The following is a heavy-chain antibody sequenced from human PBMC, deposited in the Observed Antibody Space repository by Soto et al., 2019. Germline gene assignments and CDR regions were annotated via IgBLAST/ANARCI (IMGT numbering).Heavy chain of an antibody. J-gene: IGHJ4*02. V-gene: IGHV4-59*01. D-gene: IGHD1-20*01. CDR1: GGSISSYY. CDR2: IYYSGST. CDR3: ARVSLGYNWNYFDY. Sequence: PSETLSLTCTVSGGSISSYYWSWIRQPPGKGLEWIGYIYYSGSTNYNPSLKSRVTISVDTSKNQFSLKLSSVTAADTAVYYCARVSLGYNWNYFDYWGQGTLVTVSS.